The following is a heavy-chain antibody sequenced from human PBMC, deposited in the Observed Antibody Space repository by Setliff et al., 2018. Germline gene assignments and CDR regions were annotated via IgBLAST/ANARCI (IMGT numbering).Heavy chain of an antibody. CDR2: IYHSGST. CDR3: ARDRQYCSSPTCYSSYFYYYGMDV. D-gene: IGHD2-2*02. CDR1: GQSFSDYY. Sequence: ASETLSLTCAIYGQSFSDYYWSWVRQPPGKGLEWIGEIYHSGSTNYNPSLKSRVTISVDTSKNQFSLKLSSVTAADTAVYYCARDRQYCSSPTCYSSYFYYYGMDVWGQGTTVTV. J-gene: IGHJ6*02. V-gene: IGHV4-34*01.